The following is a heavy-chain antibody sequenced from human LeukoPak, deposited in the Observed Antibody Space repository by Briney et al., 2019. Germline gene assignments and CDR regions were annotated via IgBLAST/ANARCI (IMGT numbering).Heavy chain of an antibody. CDR1: GFTFSSYG. CDR3: AKDKLGMEYYFDY. D-gene: IGHD7-27*01. Sequence: GRSLRLSCAASGFTFSSYGMHWVRQAPGKGLEWVAVISYDGSNKYYADSVKGRFTISRDNSKNTLYLQMNSLRAEDTAVYYCAKDKLGMEYYFDYWGQGTLVTVSS. J-gene: IGHJ4*02. CDR2: ISYDGSNK. V-gene: IGHV3-30*18.